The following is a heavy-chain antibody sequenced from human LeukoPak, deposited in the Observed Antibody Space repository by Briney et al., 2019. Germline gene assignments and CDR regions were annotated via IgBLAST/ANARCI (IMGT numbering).Heavy chain of an antibody. CDR2: IIPILGIA. Sequence: ASVKVSCKASGGTFSSYAISWVRQALGQGLEWMGRIIPILGIANYAQKFQGRVTITADKSTSTAYMELSSLRSEDTAVYYCARGSTSGYCFDYWGQGTLVTVSS. V-gene: IGHV1-69*04. J-gene: IGHJ4*02. D-gene: IGHD3-3*01. CDR3: ARGSTSGYCFDY. CDR1: GGTFSSYA.